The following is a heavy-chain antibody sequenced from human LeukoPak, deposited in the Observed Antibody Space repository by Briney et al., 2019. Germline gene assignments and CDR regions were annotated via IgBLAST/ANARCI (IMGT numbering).Heavy chain of an antibody. J-gene: IGHJ5*02. CDR1: GGTFSSYA. D-gene: IGHD2-15*01. V-gene: IGHV1-69*04. CDR2: IIPILGIA. Sequence: ASVKVSCKASGGTFSSYAISWVRQAPGQGLEWMGRIIPILGIANYAQKFQGRVTITADKSTSTAYMELSSLRSEDTAVYYCARDCSGGSCCWFDPWGQGTLVTVSS. CDR3: ARDCSGGSCCWFDP.